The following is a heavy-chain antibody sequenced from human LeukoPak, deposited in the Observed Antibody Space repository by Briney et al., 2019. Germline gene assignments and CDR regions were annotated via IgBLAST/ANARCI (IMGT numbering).Heavy chain of an antibody. CDR3: AREPLGSMDHYYYYGMDV. D-gene: IGHD2-2*03. Sequence: PGGSLRLSCAASGFTFDDYAMHWVRQAPGKGLEWVAVISYDGSNKYYADFVKGRFTISRDNSKNTLYLQMNSLRAEDTAVYYCAREPLGSMDHYYYYGMDVWGQGTTVTVSS. CDR1: GFTFDDYA. J-gene: IGHJ6*02. V-gene: IGHV3-30-3*01. CDR2: ISYDGSNK.